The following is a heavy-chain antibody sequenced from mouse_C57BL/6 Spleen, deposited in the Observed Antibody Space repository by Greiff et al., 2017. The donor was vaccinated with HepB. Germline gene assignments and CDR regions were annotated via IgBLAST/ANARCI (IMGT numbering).Heavy chain of an antibody. CDR3: TRGGSSYGGFAY. V-gene: IGHV1-15*01. J-gene: IGHJ3*01. D-gene: IGHD1-1*01. CDR2: IDPETGGT. Sequence: QVQLQQSGAELVRPGASVTLSCKASGYTFTDYEMHWVKQTPVHGLEWIGAIDPETGGTAYNQKFKGKAILTADKSSSTAYMELRSLTSEDSAVYYCTRGGSSYGGFAYWGQGTLVTVSA. CDR1: GYTFTDYE.